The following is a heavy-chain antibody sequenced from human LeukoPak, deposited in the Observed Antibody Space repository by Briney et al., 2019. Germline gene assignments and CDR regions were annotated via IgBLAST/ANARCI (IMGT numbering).Heavy chain of an antibody. CDR2: ISGSGGST. V-gene: IGHV3-23*01. D-gene: IGHD3-22*01. CDR3: AKSFRSLWGHGPYYYDSSGYFGSDY. CDR1: GFTFSSYA. J-gene: IGHJ4*02. Sequence: PGGSLRLSCAASGFTFSSYAMSWVRQAPGKGLEWVSAISGSGGSTYYADSVKGRFTISRDNSKNTLYLQMNSLRAEDTAVYYCAKSFRSLWGHGPYYYDSSGYFGSDYWGQGTLVTVSS.